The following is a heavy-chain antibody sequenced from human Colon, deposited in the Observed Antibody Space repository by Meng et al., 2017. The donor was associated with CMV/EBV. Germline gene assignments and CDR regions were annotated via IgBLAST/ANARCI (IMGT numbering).Heavy chain of an antibody. CDR1: GDAISTSDW. CDR3: ARDIPGGGVNLDY. Sequence: CAVSGDAISTSDWWTWVRQPPGQGREWIGEIYYSGSTSYNPSLKSRVTMSLDKSQNQFSLSLTSVTAADTAVYYCARDIPGGGVNLDYWSQGSLVTVSS. D-gene: IGHD2-2*02. V-gene: IGHV4-4*02. CDR2: IYYSGST. J-gene: IGHJ4*02.